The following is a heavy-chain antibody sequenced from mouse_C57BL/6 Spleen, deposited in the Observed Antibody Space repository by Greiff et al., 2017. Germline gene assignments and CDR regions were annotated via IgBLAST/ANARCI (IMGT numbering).Heavy chain of an antibody. J-gene: IGHJ4*01. CDR3: ARRIRRGEDMDY. D-gene: IGHD2-12*01. V-gene: IGHV1-55*01. CDR1: GYTFTSYW. CDR2: IYPGRGST. Sequence: VQLQQSGAELVKPGASVKLSCKASGYTFTSYWITWVKQRPGQGLEWIGVIYPGRGSTNYNEKFKSKATLTVDTSTSTAYMQLSSLTSEDSAVYYCARRIRRGEDMDYWGQGTSVTVSS.